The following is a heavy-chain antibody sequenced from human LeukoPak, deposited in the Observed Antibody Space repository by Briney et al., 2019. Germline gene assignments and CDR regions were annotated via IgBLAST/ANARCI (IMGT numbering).Heavy chain of an antibody. CDR1: GYSFTSYW. CDR2: IYPGDSDT. V-gene: IGHV5-51*01. D-gene: IGHD5-12*01. J-gene: IGHJ4*02. CDR3: ARSPKNVAYNSGLDYFDF. Sequence: GESLKISCKGSGYSFTSYWIGWVRQMPGKGLEWMGIIYPGDSDTRYSPSFQDQVTISADKSISTAYLQWSSLKASDTAMFYCARSPKNVAYNSGLDYFDFWGQGTLVTVSS.